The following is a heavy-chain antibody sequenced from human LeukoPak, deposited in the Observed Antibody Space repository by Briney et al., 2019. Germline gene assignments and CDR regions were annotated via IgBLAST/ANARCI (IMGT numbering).Heavy chain of an antibody. J-gene: IGHJ4*02. V-gene: IGHV3-23*01. CDR2: LTASGSAT. Sequence: GGSLRLPCAPSGHRLNDYPMSWDRQAPVKGLEWVSALTASGSATYYADSVKGRFTISRDNSKDTLYLQMNSLRAGDTAVYYCAIGGGYWGQGTLVTVSS. D-gene: IGHD3-16*01. CDR3: AIGGGY. CDR1: GHRLNDYP.